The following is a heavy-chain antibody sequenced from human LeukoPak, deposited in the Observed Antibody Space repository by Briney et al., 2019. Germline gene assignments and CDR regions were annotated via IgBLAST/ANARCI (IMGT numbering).Heavy chain of an antibody. D-gene: IGHD6-19*01. CDR3: ARLKAVAGPHYYFDY. Sequence: PGGSLRLSCAASEFFVGSNYMTWVRQAPGKGLEWVSLIYSGGSTYYADSVKGRFTISRDNSKNTLYLQMNSLRAEDTAVYYCARLKAVAGPHYYFDYWGQGTLVTVSS. CDR1: EFFVGSNY. V-gene: IGHV3-66*01. J-gene: IGHJ4*02. CDR2: IYSGGST.